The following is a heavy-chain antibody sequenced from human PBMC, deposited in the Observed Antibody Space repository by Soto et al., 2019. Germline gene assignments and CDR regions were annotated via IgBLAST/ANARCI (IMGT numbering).Heavy chain of an antibody. J-gene: IGHJ6*02. Sequence: SETLSLTCAVYGGSFSGYYWSWIRQPPGKGLEWIGEINHSGSTNYNPSLKSRVTISVDTSKNQFSLKLSSVTAADTAADYYARLGLTGVYCFHYGMDVWGQGTTVTVSS. CDR3: ARLGLTGVYCFHYGMDV. V-gene: IGHV4-34*01. CDR1: GGSFSGYY. D-gene: IGHD7-27*01. CDR2: INHSGST.